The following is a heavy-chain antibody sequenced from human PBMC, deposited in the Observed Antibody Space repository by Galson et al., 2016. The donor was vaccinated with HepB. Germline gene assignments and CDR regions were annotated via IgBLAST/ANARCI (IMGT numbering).Heavy chain of an antibody. V-gene: IGHV1-69-2*01. CDR2: VDPEDGET. CDR3: ATGRNRPYFYYMDV. Sequence: VKVSCKVSGYSFTDYYIHWVQQAPGEGLEWMGLVDPEDGETIYAESFQGRVTITADASTDTAYMELSSLRSEDTAVYYCATGRNRPYFYYMDVWGKGTTVTVSS. J-gene: IGHJ6*03. CDR1: GYSFTDYY. D-gene: IGHD1-14*01.